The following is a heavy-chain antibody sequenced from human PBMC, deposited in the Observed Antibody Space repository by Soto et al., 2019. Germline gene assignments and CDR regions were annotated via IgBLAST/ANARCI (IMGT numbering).Heavy chain of an antibody. D-gene: IGHD2-15*01. CDR3: AIPLSQGGGYDVFDI. V-gene: IGHV5-51*01. Sequence: PGEALKISCKGSGYSFTSYWIGWVRQMPGKGLECMGIIYPGDSDTRYSPSFQGQVTISADKSISTAYLQWSSLKASDTAMYYCAIPLSQGGGYDVFDIWGQGTMVTVSS. CDR1: GYSFTSYW. CDR2: IYPGDSDT. J-gene: IGHJ3*02.